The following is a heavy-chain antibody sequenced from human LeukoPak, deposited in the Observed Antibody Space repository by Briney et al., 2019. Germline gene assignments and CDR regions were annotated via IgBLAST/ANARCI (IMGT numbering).Heavy chain of an antibody. CDR2: IYTSGCT. V-gene: IGHV4-4*07. J-gene: IGHJ3*02. CDR1: GGSISGYY. D-gene: IGHD6-19*01. Sequence: SETLSLTCTVSGGSISGYYWSWIRQSAGKGLDWIGRIYTSGCTNYNPSLKSRILMSVDTSKNQFSLKLSAVAAEDTAVYCCARGLYSSGWYGVAPDAFDIWRQGTMVTVCS. CDR3: ARGLYSSGWYGVAPDAFDI.